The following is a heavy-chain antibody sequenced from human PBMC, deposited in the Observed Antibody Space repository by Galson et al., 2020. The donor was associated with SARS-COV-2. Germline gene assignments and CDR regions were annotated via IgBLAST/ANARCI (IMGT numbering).Heavy chain of an antibody. Sequence: TGGSLRLSCAASGFTFDDYAMHWVRQAPGKGLEWVSGISWNSGSIGYADSVKGRFTISRDNAKNSPYLQMNSLRAEDTALYYCAKDSITIFGVEMSGGCYGVDGGGEGTTVTVAS. CDR2: ISWNSGSI. J-gene: IGHJ6*01. D-gene: IGHD3-3*01. V-gene: IGHV3-9*01. CDR1: GFTFDDYA. CDR3: AKDSITIFGVEMSGGCYGVDG.